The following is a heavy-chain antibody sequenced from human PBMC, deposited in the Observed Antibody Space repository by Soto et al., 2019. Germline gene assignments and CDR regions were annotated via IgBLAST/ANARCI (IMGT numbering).Heavy chain of an antibody. D-gene: IGHD3-16*01. CDR1: GFTFSSHW. CDR2: INSDGSTT. Sequence: GGSLRLSCAASGFTFSSHWMHWVRQAPGMGLVWVSRINSDGSTTTYADSVKGRFTISRDNAKNTLYLQMNSLRPEDTALYYCTKARLWGGDGYNSYYYNAMDVWGQGTTVTVSS. J-gene: IGHJ6*02. V-gene: IGHV3-74*01. CDR3: TKARLWGGDGYNSYYYNAMDV.